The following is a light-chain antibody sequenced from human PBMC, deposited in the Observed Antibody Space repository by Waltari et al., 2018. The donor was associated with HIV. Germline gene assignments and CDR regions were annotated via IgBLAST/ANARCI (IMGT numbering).Light chain of an antibody. CDR3: QQYNNRPYT. J-gene: IGKJ2*01. V-gene: IGKV3-15*01. CDR1: QSVSSN. Sequence: EIVMTQSPATLSVSPGERATLSCRASQSVSSNLAWYQQKPGQAPRLLIYSASTRATGIPARFSCSGSGTEFTLTISSLQSEDFVVYYCQQYNNRPYTFGQGTKLEIK. CDR2: SAS.